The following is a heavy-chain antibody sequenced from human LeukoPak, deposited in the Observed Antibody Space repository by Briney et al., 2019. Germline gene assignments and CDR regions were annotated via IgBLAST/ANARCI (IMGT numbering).Heavy chain of an antibody. CDR2: ISSGSSYI. D-gene: IGHD5-12*01. CDR3: AREEGLDY. V-gene: IGHV3-21*01. J-gene: IGHJ4*02. Sequence: GGSLRLSCAASGFTFSSYSMNWVRQAPGKGLEWVSSISSGSSYIYYADSVKGRFTISRDNAKNSLYLQMNSLRAEDTAVYYCAREEGLDYWGQGTLVTVSS. CDR1: GFTFSSYS.